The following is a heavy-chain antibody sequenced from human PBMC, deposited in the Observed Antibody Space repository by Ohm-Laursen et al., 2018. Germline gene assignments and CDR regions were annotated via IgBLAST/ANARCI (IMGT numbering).Heavy chain of an antibody. Sequence: SLRLSCAASGFTFDDYAMHWVRQAPGKGLEWVSGISWNSGSIGYADSVKGRFTISRDNAKNSLYLQMNSLRAEDTALYYCATDLVEMATIYAFDIWGQGTMVTVSS. D-gene: IGHD5-24*01. V-gene: IGHV3-9*01. CDR3: ATDLVEMATIYAFDI. J-gene: IGHJ3*02. CDR2: ISWNSGSI. CDR1: GFTFDDYA.